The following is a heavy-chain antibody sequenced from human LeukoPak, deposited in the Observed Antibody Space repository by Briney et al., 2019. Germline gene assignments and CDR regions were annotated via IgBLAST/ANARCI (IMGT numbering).Heavy chain of an antibody. J-gene: IGHJ6*03. CDR2: SYYSGST. V-gene: IGHV4-59*01. D-gene: IGHD3-16*01. CDR1: GVSISGFY. Sequence: SETLSLTCNVSGVSISGFYWSWIRQPPGQELEWIGYSYYSGSTNYNPSLKSRVTISVDTSKNQFSLKLSSVTAADTAVYYCARDWRELLRLGELYAGYYYYYMDVWGKGTTVTVSS. CDR3: ARDWRELLRLGELYAGYYYYYMDV.